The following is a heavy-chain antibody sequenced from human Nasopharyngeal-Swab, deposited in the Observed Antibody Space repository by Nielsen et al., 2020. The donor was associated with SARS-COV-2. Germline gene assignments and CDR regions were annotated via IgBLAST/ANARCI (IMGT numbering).Heavy chain of an antibody. CDR3: ARDPEYSALDI. J-gene: IGHJ3*02. Sequence: GESLKISCAASGFTFSRSWMAWVRQAPGKGLEWVANINQDGIQKYYVDSVKGQFTISRDNAENSLYLQMDSLRADDTAVYYCARDPEYSALDIWGQGTMVTVSS. CDR1: GFTFSRSW. D-gene: IGHD1-14*01. V-gene: IGHV3-7*01. CDR2: INQDGIQK.